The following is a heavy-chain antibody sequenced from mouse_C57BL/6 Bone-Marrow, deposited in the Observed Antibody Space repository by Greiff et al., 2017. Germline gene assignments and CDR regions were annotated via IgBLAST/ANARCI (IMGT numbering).Heavy chain of an antibody. Sequence: QVQLKESGAELVKPGASVKLSCKASGYTFTSYWMHWVKQRPGRGLEWIGRIDPNSGGTKYNEKFKSKATLTVDKPSSTAYMQLSSLTSEDSAVYYCASITTVVATPYYYAMDYWGQGTSVTVAS. CDR3: ASITTVVATPYYYAMDY. D-gene: IGHD1-1*01. V-gene: IGHV1-72*01. CDR2: IDPNSGGT. J-gene: IGHJ4*01. CDR1: GYTFTSYW.